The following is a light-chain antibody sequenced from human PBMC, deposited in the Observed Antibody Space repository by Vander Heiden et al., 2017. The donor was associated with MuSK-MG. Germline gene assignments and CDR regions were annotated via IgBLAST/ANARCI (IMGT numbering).Light chain of an antibody. V-gene: IGLV2-8*01. J-gene: IGLJ2*01. CDR1: SRDVSGYNY. CDR2: EVS. CDR3: SSYAGSNNFVV. Sequence: ALTHPPSPSGSPGQPVPISGTGPSRDVSGYNYGSWYQQHPGKAPKLMIYEVSKRPSGVPDRFSGSKSGNTASLTVSGLQAEDEADCYCSSYAGSNNFVVFGGGTKLTVL.